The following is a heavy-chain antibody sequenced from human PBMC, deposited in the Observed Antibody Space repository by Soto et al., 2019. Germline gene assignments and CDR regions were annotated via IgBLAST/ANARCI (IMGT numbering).Heavy chain of an antibody. CDR3: ARDRIMITFGGVIVDQGGWQVYMDV. CDR1: GFTFSSYS. Sequence: PGGSLRLSCAASGFTFSSYSMNWVRQAPGKGLEWVSYISSSSSTIYYADSVKGRFTISRDNAKNSLYLQMNSLRAEDTAVYYCARDRIMITFGGVIVDQGGWQVYMDVWGKGTTVTVSS. CDR2: ISSSSSTI. D-gene: IGHD3-16*02. V-gene: IGHV3-48*01. J-gene: IGHJ6*03.